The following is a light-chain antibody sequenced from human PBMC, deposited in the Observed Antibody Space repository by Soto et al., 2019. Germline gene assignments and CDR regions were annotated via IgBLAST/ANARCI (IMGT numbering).Light chain of an antibody. CDR2: SSS. Sequence: DIQMTQSPSTLSASVGDRVIITYRASQYINTWLAWYQQKPGRAPKLLIYSSSSLESGVPSRFSGSGSGSEFTLTISSLQSDDFATYYCQQYQGFPFTFGQGTKLEI. J-gene: IGKJ2*01. CDR3: QQYQGFPFT. CDR1: QYINTW. V-gene: IGKV1-5*03.